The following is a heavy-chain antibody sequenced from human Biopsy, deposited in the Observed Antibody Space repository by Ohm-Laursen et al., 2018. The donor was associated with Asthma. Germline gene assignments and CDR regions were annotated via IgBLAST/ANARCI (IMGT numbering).Heavy chain of an antibody. CDR2: ISGSGGST. CDR1: GFTFSSYA. J-gene: IGHJ5*02. CDR3: AKAERYFVWYWFDP. D-gene: IGHD3-9*01. Sequence: SLRLSCSASGFTFSSYAMSWVRQAPGKGLEWVSAISGSGGSTYYADSVKGRFTISRDNSKNTLYLQMNSLRAEDTAVYYCAKAERYFVWYWFDPWGQGTLVTVSS. V-gene: IGHV3-23*01.